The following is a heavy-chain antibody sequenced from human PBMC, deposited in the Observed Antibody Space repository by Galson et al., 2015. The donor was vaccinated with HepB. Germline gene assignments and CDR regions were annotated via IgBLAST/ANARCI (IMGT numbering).Heavy chain of an antibody. CDR2: IWYDGSNK. D-gene: IGHD3-10*01. Sequence: SLRLSCAASGFTFSSYGMHWVRQAPGKGLEWVAVIWYDGSNKYYADPVKGRFTISRDNSKNTLYLQMNSLRAEDTAVYYCARGGYGAGERHDYWGQGTLVTVSS. V-gene: IGHV3-33*01. CDR1: GFTFSSYG. CDR3: ARGGYGAGERHDY. J-gene: IGHJ4*02.